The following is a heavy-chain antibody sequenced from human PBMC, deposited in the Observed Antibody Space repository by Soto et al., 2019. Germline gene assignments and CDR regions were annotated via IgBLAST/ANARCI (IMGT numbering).Heavy chain of an antibody. Sequence: SVKVSCKASGTTFRKYAISWVRQAPGQGLEWMGGIIPIFGTTNYPQKFQGRLTITADESTSTVYMELSSLTSEDTAVYYCVARRYCSGGSCPDYFDYWGQGTLVTVSS. V-gene: IGHV1-69*13. CDR2: IIPIFGTT. J-gene: IGHJ4*02. CDR1: GTTFRKYA. D-gene: IGHD2-15*01. CDR3: VARRYCSGGSCPDYFDY.